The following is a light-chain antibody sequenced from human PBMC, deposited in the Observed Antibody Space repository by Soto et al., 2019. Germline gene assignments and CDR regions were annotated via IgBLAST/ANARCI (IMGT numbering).Light chain of an antibody. CDR2: GAS. CDR3: QQYASSPYT. J-gene: IGKJ2*01. V-gene: IGKV3-20*01. CDR1: QSISSSY. Sequence: EIVLTQSPATLSLSPLEIAAPSVMASQSISSSYLAWYQQKPGQAPRLLIYGASRRATGIPDRFSGRESGTDFTLTITTLEPEDSAVYFCQQYASSPYTFGQGTKVDIK.